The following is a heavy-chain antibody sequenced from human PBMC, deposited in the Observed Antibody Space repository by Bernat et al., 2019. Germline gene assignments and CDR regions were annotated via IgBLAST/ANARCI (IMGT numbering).Heavy chain of an antibody. CDR3: ARTIAAADNWFDP. Sequence: QVQLQESGPGLVKPSETLSLTCTVSGGSISSYYWSWIRQPPGKGLEWIGYIYYSGSTNYNPSLKSRVTISVDTSKNQFSLKLSSVTAADTAVYYCARTIAAADNWFDPWGQGTLVTDSS. CDR2: IYYSGST. V-gene: IGHV4-59*01. J-gene: IGHJ5*02. CDR1: GGSISSYY. D-gene: IGHD6-13*01.